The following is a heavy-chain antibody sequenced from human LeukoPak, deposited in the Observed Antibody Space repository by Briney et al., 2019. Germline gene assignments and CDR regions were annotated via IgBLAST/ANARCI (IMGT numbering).Heavy chain of an antibody. Sequence: ASVKVSCKASGYTFTSYDINWVRQATGQGLEWMGWMNPNSGNTGYARKFQGRVTMTRNTSISTAYMELSSLRSEDTAVYYCARGRRGSGKYYFDYWGQGTLVTVSS. V-gene: IGHV1-8*01. D-gene: IGHD3-10*01. CDR1: GYTFTSYD. CDR3: ARGRRGSGKYYFDY. J-gene: IGHJ4*02. CDR2: MNPNSGNT.